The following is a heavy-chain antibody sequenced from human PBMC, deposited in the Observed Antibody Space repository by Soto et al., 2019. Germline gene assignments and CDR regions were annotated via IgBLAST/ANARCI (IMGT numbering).Heavy chain of an antibody. D-gene: IGHD3-10*01. CDR1: GYTFTGYY. J-gene: IGHJ5*02. V-gene: IGHV1-2*04. Sequence: QVQLVQSGAEVKKPGASVKVSCKASGYTFTGYYMHWVRQAPGQGLEWMGWSNPNSGGTNHAQKCQGWFTMTRDTSISSGYIELSRLRSDDTAVYYCARGVRGFFRGLDPWGQGTLVTVSS. CDR3: ARGVRGFFRGLDP. CDR2: SNPNSGGT.